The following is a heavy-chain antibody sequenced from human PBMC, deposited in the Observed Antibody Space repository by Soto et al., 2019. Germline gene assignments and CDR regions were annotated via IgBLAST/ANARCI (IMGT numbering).Heavy chain of an antibody. CDR3: ATVHTRVSGIGY. CDR2: FDPEDGET. D-gene: IGHD3-10*01. V-gene: IGHV1-24*01. J-gene: IGHJ4*02. CDR1: GYTLTELS. Sequence: QVQLVQSGAEVKKPGASVKVSCKVSGYTLTELSMHWVRQAPGKGLEWMGGFDPEDGETSYAQKFQGRVTMTEDTSTDTAYMELSSLRSEDTAGYYCATVHTRVSGIGYWGQGTLVTVSS.